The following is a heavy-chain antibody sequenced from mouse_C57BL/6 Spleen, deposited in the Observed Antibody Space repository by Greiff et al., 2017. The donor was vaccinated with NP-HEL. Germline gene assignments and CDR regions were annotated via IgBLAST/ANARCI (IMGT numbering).Heavy chain of an antibody. CDR1: GFPITSGYY. J-gene: IGHJ4*01. V-gene: IGHV12-3*01. D-gene: IGHD2-4*01. CDR3: AGALDYDYAMDY. Sequence: VQLQESGPGLVKPSQSLFLTCSITGFPITSGYYWIWIRQSPGKPLEWMGYITHSGETFYNPSLQSPISITRETSKNQFFLQLNSVTTEDTAMYYCAGALDYDYAMDYWGQGTSVTVSS. CDR2: ITHSGET.